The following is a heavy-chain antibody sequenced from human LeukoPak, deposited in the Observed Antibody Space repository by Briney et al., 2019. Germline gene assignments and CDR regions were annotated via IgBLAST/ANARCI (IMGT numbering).Heavy chain of an antibody. CDR3: ARVGRYSPSIDY. CDR2: INHSGST. D-gene: IGHD2-2*02. CDR1: GGSFSGYY. J-gene: IGHJ4*02. Sequence: PSETLSITCAVYGGSFSGYYWSWIRQPPGKGLEWIGEINHSGSTNYNPSLKSRVTISVDTSKNQFSLKLSSVTAADTAVYCCARVGRYSPSIDYWGQGTLVTVSS. V-gene: IGHV4-34*01.